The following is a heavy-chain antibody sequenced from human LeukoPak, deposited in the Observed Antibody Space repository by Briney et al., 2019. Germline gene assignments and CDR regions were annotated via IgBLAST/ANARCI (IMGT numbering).Heavy chain of an antibody. CDR2: FHTDGGI. Sequence: GGSLRLSCAASGFTFSAYDMHWVRHAPGEGLEWVSAFHTDGGIYYLDSVKGRFTISREDAKNSLYLQMHTLRAGDTAVYYCARGSGPGVTTIDSWGQGTLVIVSS. CDR3: ARGSGPGVTTIDS. V-gene: IGHV3-13*01. J-gene: IGHJ4*02. D-gene: IGHD4-17*01. CDR1: GFTFSAYD.